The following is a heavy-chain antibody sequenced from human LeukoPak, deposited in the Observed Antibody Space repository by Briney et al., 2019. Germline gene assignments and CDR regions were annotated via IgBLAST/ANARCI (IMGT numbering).Heavy chain of an antibody. CDR2: ISGSGGST. CDR1: GFTFITYA. V-gene: IGHV3-23*01. J-gene: IGHJ4*02. Sequence: GGSLRLSCGASGFTFITYAMTWVRQAPGKGLEWVSAISGSGGSTYYADPVKGRFTISRDNSKNTLYLQMNSLRAEDTAVYYCASGTAVAGRSAAFDYWGQGTLVTVSS. CDR3: ASGTAVAGRSAAFDY. D-gene: IGHD6-19*01.